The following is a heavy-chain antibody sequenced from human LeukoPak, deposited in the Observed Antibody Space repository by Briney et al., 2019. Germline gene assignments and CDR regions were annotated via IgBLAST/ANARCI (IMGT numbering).Heavy chain of an antibody. D-gene: IGHD1-7*01. Sequence: PGGSLRLSCAASGFTVSSNYMSWVRQAPGKGLEWVSVIYSGGSTYYADSVKGRFTISRDNSENTLYLQMNSLRAEDTAVYYCAKDVLIGTTGWLDPWGQGTLVTVSS. CDR2: IYSGGST. J-gene: IGHJ5*02. CDR3: AKDVLIGTTGWLDP. CDR1: GFTVSSNY. V-gene: IGHV3-53*01.